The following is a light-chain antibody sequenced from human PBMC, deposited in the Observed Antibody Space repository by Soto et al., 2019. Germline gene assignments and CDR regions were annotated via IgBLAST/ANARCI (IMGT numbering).Light chain of an antibody. CDR3: QQYKDWPHT. V-gene: IGKV3-15*01. CDR2: RAS. CDR1: QFVSVN. J-gene: IGKJ1*01. Sequence: EIVFTQSPGTLSLSPGERATLSCRASQFVSVNYLAWCQQKPGQAPRLLIYRASTRATGVSGRFSGSGSGTEFTLTISSRQSEDFAVYYCQQYKDWPHTFGQGTKVDIK.